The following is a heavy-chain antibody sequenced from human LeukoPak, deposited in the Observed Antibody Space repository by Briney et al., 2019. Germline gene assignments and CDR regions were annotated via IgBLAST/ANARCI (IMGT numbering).Heavy chain of an antibody. D-gene: IGHD6-13*01. CDR2: INQDGREK. J-gene: IGHJ4*02. CDR1: GFTFSSYW. V-gene: IGHV3-7*04. CDR3: AGGLAGTAY. Sequence: GGSLRLSCAASGFTFSSYWVTWVRQAPGKGVEGVANINQDGREKYYVDSVKGRFTISRDNAKNSLYLQMNGLRADDTAMYYCAGGLAGTAYWGQGTLVTVSS.